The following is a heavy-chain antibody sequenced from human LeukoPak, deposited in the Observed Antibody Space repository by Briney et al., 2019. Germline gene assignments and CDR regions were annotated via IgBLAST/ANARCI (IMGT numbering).Heavy chain of an antibody. CDR2: ISYDGSNK. V-gene: IGHV3-30-3*01. CDR3: AREQDYYGSGMAYFDY. Sequence: GGSLRLSCAASGFTFSSYAMHWVRQAPGKGLEWVAVISYDGSNKYYADSVKGRFTISRDNSKNTLYLQMNSLRAKDTAVYYCAREQDYYGSGMAYFDYWGQGTLVTVSS. D-gene: IGHD3-10*01. J-gene: IGHJ4*02. CDR1: GFTFSSYA.